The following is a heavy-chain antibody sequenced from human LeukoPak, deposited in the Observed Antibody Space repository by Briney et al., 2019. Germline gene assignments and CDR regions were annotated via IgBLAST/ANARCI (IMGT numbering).Heavy chain of an antibody. D-gene: IGHD3-3*01. CDR2: IYHSGST. CDR3: ARGGRDFWSGYLDWFDP. CDR1: GGSISSGGYS. Sequence: PSQTLSLTCAVSGGSISSGGYSWSWIRQPPGKGLEWIGYIYHSGSTYYNPSLKSRVTISVDRSKNQFSQKLSSVTAADTAVYYCARGGRDFWSGYLDWFDPWGQGTLVTVSS. V-gene: IGHV4-30-2*01. J-gene: IGHJ5*02.